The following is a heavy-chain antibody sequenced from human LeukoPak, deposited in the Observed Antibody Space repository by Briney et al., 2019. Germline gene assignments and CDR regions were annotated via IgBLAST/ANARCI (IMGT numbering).Heavy chain of an antibody. J-gene: IGHJ5*02. CDR2: SYYTGST. Sequence: SETLSLTCTVSGGSISSYYWSWIRQPPGKRLEWIGYSYYTGSTSYNPSLKSRATISVDSSKNQVSLKLTSVTAADTAVYYCARRGGSSAELNWFDPWGQGTLVTVSS. CDR1: GGSISSYY. V-gene: IGHV4-59*08. D-gene: IGHD3-16*01. CDR3: ARRGGSSAELNWFDP.